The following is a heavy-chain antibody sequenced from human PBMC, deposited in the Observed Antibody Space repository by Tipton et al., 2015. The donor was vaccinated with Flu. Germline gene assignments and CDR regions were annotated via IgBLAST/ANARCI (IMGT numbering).Heavy chain of an antibody. J-gene: IGHJ5*02. Sequence: QLVQSGGEVRQPGASVKLSCKASGYTFTKHGISWVRQAPGLGLEWMGWISGYNGDTNYAQKFQGRVTMTTDTSTSTAFMELRSLTSDDTAVYYCARTTGGNNWFDPWGQGTLVTVSS. D-gene: IGHD4-17*01. CDR3: ARTTGGNNWFDP. V-gene: IGHV1-18*04. CDR1: GYTFTKHG. CDR2: ISGYNGDT.